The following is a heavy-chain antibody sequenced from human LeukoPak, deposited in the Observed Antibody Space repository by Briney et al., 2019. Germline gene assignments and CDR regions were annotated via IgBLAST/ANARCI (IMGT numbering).Heavy chain of an antibody. CDR1: GFTFSSYW. D-gene: IGHD2-2*01. V-gene: IGHV3-7*01. Sequence: GGSLRLSCAASGFTFSSYWMSWVRQAPGKGLEWVANIKPDGSERYYVDSVKGRFTISRDNAKNSLYLQINSLRAEDTAVFYCTTGYCTSTTCYRSRFDYWGQGTLVTVSS. CDR3: TTGYCTSTTCYRSRFDY. CDR2: IKPDGSER. J-gene: IGHJ4*02.